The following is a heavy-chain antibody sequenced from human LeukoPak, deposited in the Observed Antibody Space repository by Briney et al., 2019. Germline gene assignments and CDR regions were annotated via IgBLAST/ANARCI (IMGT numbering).Heavy chain of an antibody. D-gene: IGHD2-21*02. CDR2: VHETGYA. CDR3: ARTVVTATIDGFQI. Sequence: SETLSLTCSVSGSSFRSGHYWGWIRQSSGEGLEWIGNVHETGYANYNPSLRSRVTISVDPSKSQFSLRLTSVTAADTAVYYRARTVVTATIDGFQIWGQGTMVTASS. CDR1: GSSFRSGHY. J-gene: IGHJ3*02. V-gene: IGHV4-38-2*02.